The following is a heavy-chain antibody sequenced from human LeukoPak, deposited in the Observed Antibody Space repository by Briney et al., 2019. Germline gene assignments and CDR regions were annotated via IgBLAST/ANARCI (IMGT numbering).Heavy chain of an antibody. CDR3: ARGEPDTAMVPGNY. CDR2: ISAYNGNT. J-gene: IGHJ4*02. V-gene: IGHV1-18*04. D-gene: IGHD5-18*01. CDR1: GYTFTIYG. Sequence: ASVKVSCKASGYTFTIYGISWVRQAPGQGRERMGWISAYNGNTNYTQKLQGRVTITTDTSTSTAYMELRRLRSDDTAVYYCARGEPDTAMVPGNYWGQGALVTVSS.